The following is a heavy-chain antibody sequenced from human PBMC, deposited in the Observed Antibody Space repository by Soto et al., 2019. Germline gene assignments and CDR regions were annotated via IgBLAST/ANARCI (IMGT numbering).Heavy chain of an antibody. V-gene: IGHV2-5*01. CDR1: GFSLSTTGVG. J-gene: IGHJ4*02. CDR3: AHRPGGQFYGDFYDY. CDR2: IYWNDDK. D-gene: IGHD4-17*01. Sequence: QITLKESGPTLVKPTQTLTLTCTFSGFSLSTTGVGVGWIRQPPGKALEWLALIYWNDDKRYSPSLRSRLAITKDNSKNQVVLTMTNLDPVDTATYDCAHRPGGQFYGDFYDYWGQGALVTVSP.